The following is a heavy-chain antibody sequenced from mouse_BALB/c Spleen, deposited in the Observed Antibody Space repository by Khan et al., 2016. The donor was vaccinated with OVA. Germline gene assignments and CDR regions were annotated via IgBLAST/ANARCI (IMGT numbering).Heavy chain of an antibody. CDR2: IDPYYCGV. V-gene: IGHV1-42*01. J-gene: IGHJ2*01. CDR1: GYSFTGYN. CDR3: TRGNGNYVRYFFNY. D-gene: IGHD2-1*01. Sequence: VQLKQSGPELEKPGASVKISCKASGYSFTGYNMNWVKQSNGKSPEWIGNIDPYYCGVTYNQKFTGKATLTVDKSSSTAYMQLKSLTSEDSAVSYCTRGNGNYVRYFFNYWGQGTTLTVSS.